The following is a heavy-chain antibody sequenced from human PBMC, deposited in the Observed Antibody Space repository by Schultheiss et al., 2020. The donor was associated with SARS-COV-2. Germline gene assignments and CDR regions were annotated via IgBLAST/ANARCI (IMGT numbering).Heavy chain of an antibody. V-gene: IGHV1-2*02. D-gene: IGHD6-13*01. CDR2: INPNSGGT. Sequence: ASVKVSCKASGYTFTGYYMHWVRQAPGQGLEWMGWINPNSGGTNYAQKFQGRVTMTRDTSISTAYMELSRLRSDDTAVYYCARCFYSSNWFDPWGQGTLVTVSS. J-gene: IGHJ5*02. CDR1: GYTFTGYY. CDR3: ARCFYSSNWFDP.